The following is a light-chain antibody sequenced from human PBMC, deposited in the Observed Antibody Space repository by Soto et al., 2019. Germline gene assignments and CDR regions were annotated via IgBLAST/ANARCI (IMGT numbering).Light chain of an antibody. Sequence: DIVLTQSPGSLAVSLGERATINCKSSQSVLYNSNNKNHLAWYQVKPGQPPKLLIYWASTRAFGVSDRFSGSESGTDFTLTISSLQADDVAVYYCLQYYSTPETFGQGTKVEIK. CDR3: LQYYSTPET. CDR2: WAS. CDR1: QSVLYNSNNKNH. J-gene: IGKJ1*01. V-gene: IGKV4-1*01.